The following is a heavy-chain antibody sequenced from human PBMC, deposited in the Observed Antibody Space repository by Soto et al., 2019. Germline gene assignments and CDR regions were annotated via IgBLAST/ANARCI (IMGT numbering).Heavy chain of an antibody. CDR3: VRRHVSATGIDWFDP. D-gene: IGHD6-13*01. CDR2: INAANGDT. J-gene: IGHJ5*02. Sequence: AASVKVSCKASGYTFTSYGIHWVSQAPGQRLEWMGWINAANGDTKYSPKFQGRVTITRDTSASTAYMELSSLRSEDTAVYYCVRRHVSATGIDWFDPWGQGTLVTVS. CDR1: GYTFTSYG. V-gene: IGHV1-3*01.